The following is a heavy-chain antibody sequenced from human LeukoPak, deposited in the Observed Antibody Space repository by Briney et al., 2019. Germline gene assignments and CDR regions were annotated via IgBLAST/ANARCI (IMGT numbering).Heavy chain of an antibody. CDR1: VYTFTDTY. J-gene: IGHJ4*02. CDR3: SRMSGNFC. V-gene: IGHV1-2*02. CDR2: SNPDSGDT. D-gene: IGHD2/OR15-2a*01. Sequence: SVKVSCKASVYTFTDTYIHWVRQAPGQGLEWMGWSNPDSGDTHSAQRFQGRVTLTRDTSITTAYMELSGLTSDDTAMYYCSRMSGNFCWGQGTLVTVSS.